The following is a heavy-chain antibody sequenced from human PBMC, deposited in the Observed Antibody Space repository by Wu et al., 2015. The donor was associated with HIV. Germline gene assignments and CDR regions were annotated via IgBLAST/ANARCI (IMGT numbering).Heavy chain of an antibody. Sequence: QVLLVQSGAEVKKPGASVKISCLTSGYTFTGHYIHWVRQAPGQGLEWMGWINPDSGGTNYAEKFQDRVTMTGDTSISTAYMELRGLRSDDTAVYYCARVGIQIYLGSRKNYMDVWGKGTTVTVSS. CDR2: INPDSGGT. V-gene: IGHV1-2*02. CDR1: GYTFTGHY. CDR3: ARVGIQIYLGSRKNYMDV. D-gene: IGHD5-18*01. J-gene: IGHJ6*03.